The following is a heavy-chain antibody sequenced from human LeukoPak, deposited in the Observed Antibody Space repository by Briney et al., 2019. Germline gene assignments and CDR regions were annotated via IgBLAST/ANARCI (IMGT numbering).Heavy chain of an antibody. D-gene: IGHD2-8*01. CDR2: ITGSGGST. CDR3: AKDIGYCTNGVCYTGFDY. J-gene: IGHJ4*02. CDR1: GFTFSSYA. V-gene: IGHV3-23*01. Sequence: GGSLRLSCAASGFTFSSYAMSWVRQAPGKGLEWVSAITGSGGSTYYADSVKGRFTISRDNSKNTLYLQMNSLRAGDTAVYYCAKDIGYCTNGVCYTGFDYWGQGTLVTVSS.